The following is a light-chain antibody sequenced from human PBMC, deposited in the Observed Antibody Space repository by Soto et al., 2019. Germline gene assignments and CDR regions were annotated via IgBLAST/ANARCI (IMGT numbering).Light chain of an antibody. CDR2: EVS. J-gene: IGLJ2*01. CDR1: SSDVGSYNL. Sequence: QLVLTQPASVSGSPGQSITISCTGTSSDVGSYNLVSWYQQHPGKAPKLMIYEVSKRPSGVSNRFSGSKSGNTASLTISGLQAEDEADYYCCSYAGSSTPSVVFGGGTKLTVL. V-gene: IGLV2-23*02. CDR3: CSYAGSSTPSVV.